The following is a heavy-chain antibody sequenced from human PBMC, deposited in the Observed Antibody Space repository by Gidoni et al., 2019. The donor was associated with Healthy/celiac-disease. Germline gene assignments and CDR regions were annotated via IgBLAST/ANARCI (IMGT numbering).Heavy chain of an antibody. V-gene: IGHV5-10-1*03. CDR1: GYCFTSYW. Sequence: EVQLVQSGAEVHPHAASLRTSGKGAGYCFTSYWISWVRQMPGKGLEWLGRSDPSDSYTNYSTSFKGDVTISADKSISTAYKQWSSLKAAESAMDYCAVGRSGGYGFEVGQIDFWGQGTLVTVSS. J-gene: IGHJ4*02. D-gene: IGHD5-12*01. CDR2: SDPSDSYT. CDR3: AVGRSGGYGFEVGQIDF.